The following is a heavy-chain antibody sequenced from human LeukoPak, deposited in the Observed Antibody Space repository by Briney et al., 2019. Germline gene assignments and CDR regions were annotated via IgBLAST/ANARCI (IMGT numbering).Heavy chain of an antibody. D-gene: IGHD5-24*01. CDR1: GGTFSSYA. V-gene: IGHV1-69*04. CDR2: IIPILGIA. Sequence: SVKVSCKASGGTFSSYAISWVRQAPGQGLEWMGRIIPILGIANYAQKFQGRVTITADKSTSTAYMELSSLRSEDTAVYYCARTVATIPYYYYGMDVWAKGPRSPSP. J-gene: IGHJ6*02. CDR3: ARTVATIPYYYYGMDV.